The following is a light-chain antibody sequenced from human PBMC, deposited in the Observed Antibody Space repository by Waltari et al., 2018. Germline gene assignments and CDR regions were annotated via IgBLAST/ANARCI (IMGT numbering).Light chain of an antibody. CDR3: QSYDTSNWV. V-gene: IGLV6-57*04. J-gene: IGLJ3*02. CDR1: SGSIASNF. CDR2: EDD. Sequence: NFMLTQPHSVSESPVKTVTISCTRSSGSIASNFVQWYQQRPGSAPTTVIYEDDQRPSGVPDRFSGSIDSASNSASLTISGLETEDEADDYCQSYDTSNWVFGGGTKLTVL.